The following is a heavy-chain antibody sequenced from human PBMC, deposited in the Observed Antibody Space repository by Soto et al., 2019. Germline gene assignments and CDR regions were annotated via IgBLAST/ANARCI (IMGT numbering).Heavy chain of an antibody. CDR3: ARAPRWSQQLCCFDP. Sequence: SVKVSGKASGGTFSGYAISWVRQAPGQGLEWMGGIIPIFGTANYAQKFQGRVTITADKSTSTAYMELSSLRPEDTAVYYCARAPRWSQQLCCFDPCGQRTQVTVS. CDR2: IIPIFGTA. CDR1: GGTFSGYA. J-gene: IGHJ5*02. D-gene: IGHD6-13*01. V-gene: IGHV1-69*06.